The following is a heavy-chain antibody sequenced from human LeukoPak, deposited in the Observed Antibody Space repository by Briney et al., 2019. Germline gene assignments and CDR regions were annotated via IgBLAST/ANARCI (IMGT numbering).Heavy chain of an antibody. Sequence: SETLSLTCTVSGGSISSYYWSWIRQHPGKGLEWIGYIYYSGSTYYNPSLKSRVTISVDTSKNQFSLKLSSVTAADTAVYYCARDLVETGTTGFYFDYWGQGTLVTVSS. D-gene: IGHD1-7*01. CDR1: GGSISSYY. CDR3: ARDLVETGTTGFYFDY. J-gene: IGHJ4*02. CDR2: IYYSGST. V-gene: IGHV4-59*06.